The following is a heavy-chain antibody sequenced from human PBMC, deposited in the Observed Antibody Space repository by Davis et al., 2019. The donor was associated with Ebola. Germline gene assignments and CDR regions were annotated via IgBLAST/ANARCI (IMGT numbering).Heavy chain of an antibody. CDR2: INPSGGST. J-gene: IGHJ6*03. Sequence: ASVKVSCKAPGGTFSSYAINWVRQAPGQGLEWMGIINPSGGSTNYAQKFQGRVTMTRDTSTSTVYMELSSLRSEDTAVYYCARVRGVVMFYMDVWGKGTTVTVSS. D-gene: IGHD3-3*01. CDR1: GGTFSSYA. V-gene: IGHV1-46*01. CDR3: ARVRGVVMFYMDV.